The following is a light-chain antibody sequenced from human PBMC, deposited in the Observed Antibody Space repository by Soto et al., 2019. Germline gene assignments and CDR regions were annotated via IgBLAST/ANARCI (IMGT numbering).Light chain of an antibody. CDR2: GAS. Sequence: EIMLSQSPGALSWYPGERATLSCRASQSVSSSDLAWYQQKPGQAPRRLIYGASSRATGIPDRFSGSGSGTDFTLTISRLEPDDFAVYYCQQFGGSSWTFGRRTKVAI. CDR3: QQFGGSSWT. V-gene: IGKV3-20*01. J-gene: IGKJ1*01. CDR1: QSVSSSD.